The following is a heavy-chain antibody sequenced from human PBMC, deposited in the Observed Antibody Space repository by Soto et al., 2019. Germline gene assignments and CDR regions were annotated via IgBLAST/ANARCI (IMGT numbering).Heavy chain of an antibody. CDR3: ARAVYGVFYYGMDV. J-gene: IGHJ6*02. CDR2: FYHGGSA. D-gene: IGHD4-17*01. CDR1: GGSISGSSYY. V-gene: IGHV4-39*01. Sequence: SETLSLTCTVSGGSISGSSYYWGWIRQSPGKGLEWIGSFYHGGSAYSNPSLKSRVTISVDTSQNQFSLKMSSVTAADTAVYYCARAVYGVFYYGMDVWGQGTTVTVSS.